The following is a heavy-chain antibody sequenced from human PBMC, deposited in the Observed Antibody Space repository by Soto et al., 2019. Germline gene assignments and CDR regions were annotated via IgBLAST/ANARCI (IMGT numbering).Heavy chain of an antibody. CDR2: IYYSGST. CDR3: ARESGGYDPYNWFDP. D-gene: IGHD5-12*01. V-gene: IGHV4-31*03. Sequence: SETLYLSCTVSGGSISSCGYYWCWIRQHPGKGLEWIGYIYYSGSTYYNPSLKSRVTISVDTSKHQFSMKLSSVTAADTAVYYCARESGGYDPYNWFDPWGQGTLVTVSS. CDR1: GGSISSCGYY. J-gene: IGHJ5*02.